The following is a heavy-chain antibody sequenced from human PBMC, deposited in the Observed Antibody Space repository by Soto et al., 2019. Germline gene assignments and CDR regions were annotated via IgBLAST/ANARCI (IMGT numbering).Heavy chain of an antibody. CDR3: ARQHRPYGDYEEYFQH. CDR1: GFTFSSYS. D-gene: IGHD4-17*01. V-gene: IGHV3-48*02. J-gene: IGHJ1*01. CDR2: ISSSSSTI. Sequence: GGSLRLSCAASGFTFSSYSMNWVRQAPGKGLEWVSYISSSSSTIYYADSVKGRFTISRDNAKNSLYLQMNSLRDEDTAVYYCARQHRPYGDYEEYFQHWGQGTLVTISS.